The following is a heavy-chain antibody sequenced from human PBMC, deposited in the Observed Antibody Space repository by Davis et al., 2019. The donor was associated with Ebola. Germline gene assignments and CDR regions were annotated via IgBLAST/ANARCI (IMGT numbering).Heavy chain of an antibody. V-gene: IGHV4-34*01. D-gene: IGHD3-22*01. CDR1: DGSFSGCD. CDR3: ARAPYYFDRSSRTMFYYGMDV. Sequence: PSETLSLTCAVYDGSFSGCDWTWVRQSAGRGLEWIGEINHTGDSKYNPSFKGRVSLSVDKSKNQVSFKLTSVTAADAATYFCARAPYYFDRSSRTMFYYGMDVWGQGTTVTVSS. J-gene: IGHJ6*02. CDR2: INHTGDS.